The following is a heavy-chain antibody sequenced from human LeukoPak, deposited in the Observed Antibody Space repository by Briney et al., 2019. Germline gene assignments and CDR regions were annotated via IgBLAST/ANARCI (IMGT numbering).Heavy chain of an antibody. J-gene: IGHJ3*02. CDR3: ARVRGGSGRSYAADAFDI. Sequence: PGGSLRLSCAASGFTFSHYWMHWVRQAPGKGLVWVSRIYNDGSSTSYADSVKGRFTISRDNAKSTLYLQMNSLGAEDTAVYYCARVRGGSGRSYAADAFDIWGQGTMVTVSS. CDR2: IYNDGSST. D-gene: IGHD1-26*01. V-gene: IGHV3-74*01. CDR1: GFTFSHYW.